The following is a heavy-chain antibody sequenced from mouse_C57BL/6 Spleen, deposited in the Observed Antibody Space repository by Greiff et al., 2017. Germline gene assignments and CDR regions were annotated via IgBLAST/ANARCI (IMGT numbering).Heavy chain of an antibody. J-gene: IGHJ3*01. CDR1: GYAFSSSW. D-gene: IGHD1-1*01. V-gene: IGHV1-82*01. CDR2: IYPGDGHT. CDR3: AIYGRSLFAY. Sequence: QVQLKQSGPELVKPGASVKISCKASGYAFSSSWMNWVKQRPGKGLEWIGRIYPGDGHTNYNGKFKGKATLTADKSSSTAYMQLSSLTSEDSAVYFCAIYGRSLFAYWGQGTLVTVSA.